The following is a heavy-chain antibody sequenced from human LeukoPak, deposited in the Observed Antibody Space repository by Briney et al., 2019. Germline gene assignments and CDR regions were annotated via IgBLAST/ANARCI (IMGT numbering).Heavy chain of an antibody. Sequence: GGSLRLSCAASGFTFSNYGMHWVRQLPGNGLEWVSVISNDGVNTYQADSVKGRFTISRGNSKNSLYLQMNSLRAEDTALYYCAKDSFLRSGSYYSTFDYWGQGTLVTVSS. CDR3: AKDSFLRSGSYYSTFDY. J-gene: IGHJ4*02. V-gene: IGHV3-30*18. CDR2: ISNDGVNT. CDR1: GFTFSNYG. D-gene: IGHD3-10*01.